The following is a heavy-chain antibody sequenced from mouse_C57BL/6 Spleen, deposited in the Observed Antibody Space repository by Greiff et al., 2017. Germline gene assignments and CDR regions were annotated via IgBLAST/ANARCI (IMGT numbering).Heavy chain of an antibody. CDR1: GYSFTSYY. J-gene: IGHJ2*01. Sequence: VKVVESGPELVKPGASVKISCKASGYSFTSYYIHWVKQRPGQGLEWIGWIYPGSGNTKYNEKFKGKATLTADTSSSTAYMQLSSLTSEDSAVYYCARGTGTVDYWGQGTTLTVSS. CDR3: ARGTGTVDY. V-gene: IGHV1-66*01. D-gene: IGHD4-1*01. CDR2: IYPGSGNT.